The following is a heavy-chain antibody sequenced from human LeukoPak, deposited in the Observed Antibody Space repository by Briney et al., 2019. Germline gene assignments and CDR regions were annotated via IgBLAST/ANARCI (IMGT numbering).Heavy chain of an antibody. CDR3: ARDGDDSSGWDAFDI. Sequence: ASVKVSCKASGGTFSSYAISWVRQAPGQGLEWMGIINPSGGSTSYAQKFQGRVTMTRDTSTSTVYMELSSLRSEDTAVYYCARDGDDSSGWDAFDIWGQGTMVTVSS. CDR1: GGTFSSYA. J-gene: IGHJ3*02. CDR2: INPSGGST. D-gene: IGHD3-22*01. V-gene: IGHV1-46*01.